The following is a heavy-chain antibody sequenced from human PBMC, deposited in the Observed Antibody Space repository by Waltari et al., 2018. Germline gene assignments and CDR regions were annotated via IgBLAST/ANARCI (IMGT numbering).Heavy chain of an antibody. V-gene: IGHV3-15*02. CDR2: MKTTSDGGTT. Sequence: DVQLVESGGALVKPGESLRLSCAASGFSFTNAWMSWFRQAPGKGLEWVGRMKTTSDGGTTDYAAPVKGRFTISRDDSRNTLYLQMNNLATEDTAMYYCTTNSWYGGDYWGQGTLVTVSS. CDR1: GFSFTNAW. J-gene: IGHJ4*02. D-gene: IGHD3-16*01. CDR3: TTNSWYGGDY.